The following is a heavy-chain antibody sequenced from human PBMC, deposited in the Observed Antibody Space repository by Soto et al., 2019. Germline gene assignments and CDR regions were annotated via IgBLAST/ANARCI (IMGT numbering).Heavy chain of an antibody. Sequence: LRLSCVASGFSISPYWMIWVRQAPGKGLEWVANIKEDGSAARYVDSARDRFLISRDNTKNSLYLQMTSLRAEDTAIYYCVSDGDVCSGSDCFRHFKYWGRGTRVTVYS. J-gene: IGHJ4*02. V-gene: IGHV3-7*03. CDR2: IKEDGSAA. D-gene: IGHD5-12*01. CDR1: GFSISPYW. CDR3: VSDGDVCSGSDCFRHFKY.